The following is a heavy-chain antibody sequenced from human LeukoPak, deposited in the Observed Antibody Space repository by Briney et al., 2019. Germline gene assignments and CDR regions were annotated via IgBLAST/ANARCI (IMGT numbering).Heavy chain of an antibody. Sequence: ASVEVSCKASGYTFTSYYMHWVRQAPGQGLEWMGIINPSGGSTSYAQKFQGRVTMTRDTSTSTVYMELSSLRSEDTAAYYCARAVSYIAAAGTGRDYWGQGTLVTVSS. CDR3: ARAVSYIAAAGTGRDY. V-gene: IGHV1-46*01. CDR2: INPSGGST. J-gene: IGHJ4*02. CDR1: GYTFTSYY. D-gene: IGHD6-13*01.